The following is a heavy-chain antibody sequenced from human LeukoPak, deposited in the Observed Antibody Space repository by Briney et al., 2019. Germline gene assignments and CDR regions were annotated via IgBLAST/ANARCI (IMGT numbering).Heavy chain of an antibody. J-gene: IGHJ4*02. V-gene: IGHV4-4*07. CDR1: GGSISSYY. Sequence: SETLSLTCTVSGGSISSYYWIWIRQPGGKGVEWIGRIYSTGSTNYNPSLKSRVTISVDNSKNQFSLKLSSVTAADTAVYYCARDRSGWYGQEYWGQGNLVTVSS. D-gene: IGHD6-19*01. CDR3: ARDRSGWYGQEY. CDR2: IYSTGST.